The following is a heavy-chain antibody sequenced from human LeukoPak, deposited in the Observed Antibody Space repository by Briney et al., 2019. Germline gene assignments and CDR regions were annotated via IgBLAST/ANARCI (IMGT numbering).Heavy chain of an antibody. CDR3: ARDRSYSSGWYY. V-gene: IGHV1-69*13. Sequence: SVKVSCKASGGTFSSYAISWVRQAPGQGVEWMGGIIPIFGTANYAQKFQGRVTITADESTSTAYMELSSLRSEDTAVYYCARDRSYSSGWYYWGQGTLVTVSS. D-gene: IGHD6-19*01. CDR1: GGTFSSYA. J-gene: IGHJ4*02. CDR2: IIPIFGTA.